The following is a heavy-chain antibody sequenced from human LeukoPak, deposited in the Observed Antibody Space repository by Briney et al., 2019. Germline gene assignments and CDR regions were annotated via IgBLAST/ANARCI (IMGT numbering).Heavy chain of an antibody. CDR1: GFTFSSYW. J-gene: IGHJ3*02. Sequence: GGSLRLSCAASGFTFSSYWMSWVRQAPGEGLEWVANIKQDGSEKYYVDSVKGRFTISRDNAKNSLYLQMNSLRAEDTAVYYCARVLSVVDDAFDIWGQGTMVTVSS. CDR2: IKQDGSEK. CDR3: ARVLSVVDDAFDI. D-gene: IGHD2-2*01. V-gene: IGHV3-7*01.